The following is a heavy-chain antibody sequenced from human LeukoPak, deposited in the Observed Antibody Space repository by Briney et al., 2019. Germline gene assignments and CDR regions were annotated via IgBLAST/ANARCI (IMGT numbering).Heavy chain of an antibody. CDR3: AKGGVAVAGTPTPGSFAY. J-gene: IGHJ4*02. CDR1: GFTFDGFA. D-gene: IGHD6-19*01. CDR2: ISWNSALI. V-gene: IGHV3-9*01. Sequence: GGSLRLSCVASGFTFDGFAMPWVRLTPAKGLEWVAGISWNSALIAYADSVKGRFTISRDNARNSLYLQMNSLRPEDTAFYYCAKGGVAVAGTPTPGSFAYWGQGTLVTVSS.